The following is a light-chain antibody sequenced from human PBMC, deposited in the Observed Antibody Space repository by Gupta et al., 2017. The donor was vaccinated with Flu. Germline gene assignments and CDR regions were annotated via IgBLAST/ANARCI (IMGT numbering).Light chain of an antibody. Sequence: QSALTQPASVSGSPGKSITISCTGTSSDIGSYNYVSWYQQHPGQPPKLLIYGVTNRPSGVSNRFSASKSGDTASLTISGLQAEDEADYYCSSFISSSTLVFGGGTKLTVL. CDR3: SSFISSSTLV. CDR1: SSDIGSYNY. J-gene: IGLJ2*01. CDR2: GVT. V-gene: IGLV2-14*01.